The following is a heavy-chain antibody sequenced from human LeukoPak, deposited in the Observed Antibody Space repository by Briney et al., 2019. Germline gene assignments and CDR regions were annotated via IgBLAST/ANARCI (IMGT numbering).Heavy chain of an antibody. Sequence: GGSLRLSCAASGFTFSSYGMHWVRQAPGKGLEWEAVIWYDGSNKYYADSVKGRFTISRDNSKNTLYLQMNSLRAEDTAVYYCARARGSSWYEDDAFDIWGQGTMVTVSS. CDR2: IWYDGSNK. CDR3: ARARGSSWYEDDAFDI. CDR1: GFTFSSYG. D-gene: IGHD6-13*01. J-gene: IGHJ3*02. V-gene: IGHV3-33*01.